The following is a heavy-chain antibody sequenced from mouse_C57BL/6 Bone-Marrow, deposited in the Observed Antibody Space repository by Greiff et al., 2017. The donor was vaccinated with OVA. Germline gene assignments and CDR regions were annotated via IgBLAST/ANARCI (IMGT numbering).Heavy chain of an antibody. CDR1: GYTFTSYW. D-gene: IGHD2-4*01. V-gene: IGHV1-55*01. CDR2: IYPGSGST. Sequence: QVQLQQSGAELVKPGASVKMSCKASGYTFTSYWITWVKQRPGQGLEWIGDIYPGSGSTNYNEKFKSKATLTVDTSSSTAYMQLSSLTSEDSAVYYCARSEIYYDYDWFAYWGQGTLVTVSA. CDR3: ARSEIYYDYDWFAY. J-gene: IGHJ3*01.